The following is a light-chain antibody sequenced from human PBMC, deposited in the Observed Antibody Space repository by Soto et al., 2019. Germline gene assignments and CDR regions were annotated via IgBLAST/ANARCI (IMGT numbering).Light chain of an antibody. CDR1: SSDVGAYNY. CDR3: SSYTTSNTQVV. CDR2: DVS. V-gene: IGLV2-14*03. J-gene: IGLJ3*02. Sequence: QSALTQPASVSGSPGQSISISCTGTSSDVGAYNYVSWYQQHPDNAPKLIIYDVSNRPSGISNRFSGSKSGNTASLTISGIQAEDEADYYCSSYTTSNTQVVFGGGTKLTVL.